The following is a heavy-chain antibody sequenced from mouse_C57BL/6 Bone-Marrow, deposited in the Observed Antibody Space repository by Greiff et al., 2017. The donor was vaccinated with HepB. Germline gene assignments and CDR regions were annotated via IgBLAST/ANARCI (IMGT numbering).Heavy chain of an antibody. CDR1: GFTFSDYG. J-gene: IGHJ1*03. V-gene: IGHV5-17*01. Sequence: EVKLVESGGGLVKPGGSLKLSCAASGFTFSDYGMHWVRQAPEKGLEWVAYISSGSSTIYYADTVKGRFTISRDNAKNTLFLQMTSLRSEDTAMYYCARPPYGSSYNWYFDVGGTGTTVTVSS. D-gene: IGHD1-1*01. CDR3: ARPPYGSSYNWYFDV. CDR2: ISSGSSTI.